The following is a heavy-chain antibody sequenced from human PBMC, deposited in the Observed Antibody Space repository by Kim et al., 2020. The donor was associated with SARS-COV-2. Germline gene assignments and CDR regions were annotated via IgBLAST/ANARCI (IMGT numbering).Heavy chain of an antibody. CDR2: ISWNSGTI. D-gene: IGHD3-9*01. CDR1: GFTFDDYA. CDR3: AKAATKYEILSVFYY. Sequence: GGSLRLSCAASGFTFDDYAMHWVRQAPGKGLEWVSGISWNSGTIGYADSVKGRFTISRDNAKNSLYLQMNSLRAEDTALYYCAKAATKYEILSVFYYWGERAPGTPSS. J-gene: IGHJ4*02. V-gene: IGHV3-9*01.